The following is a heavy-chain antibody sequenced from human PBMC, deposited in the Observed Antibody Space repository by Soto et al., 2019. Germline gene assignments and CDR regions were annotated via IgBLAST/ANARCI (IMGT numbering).Heavy chain of an antibody. V-gene: IGHV1-2*04. CDR3: VRDASSGYRGWWDP. D-gene: IGHD5-12*01. J-gene: IGHJ5*02. Sequence: ASVKVSCKASGYTFTGYYMHWVRQAPGQGLEWMGWINPNSGGTNYAQKFQGWVTMTRDTSISTAYMELGSLRSDDTAVYYCVRDASSGYRGWWDPWGQGTLVTVSS. CDR2: INPNSGGT. CDR1: GYTFTGYY.